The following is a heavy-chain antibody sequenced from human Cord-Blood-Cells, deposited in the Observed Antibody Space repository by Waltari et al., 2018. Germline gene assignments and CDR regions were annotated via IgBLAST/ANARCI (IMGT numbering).Heavy chain of an antibody. CDR2: MWCDGSNK. V-gene: IGHV3-33*01. J-gene: IGHJ4*02. Sequence: QVQLVESGGGVVQPGRSLRLSCAASGFTFSSYGMHWVSQAPGKGLEWVAVMWCDGSNKYYADTVKGRVTSSRDNSKNTLYLQRNSLRAEDTAVYYGARDDSSSPLFDYWGQGTLVTVSS. CDR3: ARDDSSSPLFDY. D-gene: IGHD6-6*01. CDR1: GFTFSSYG.